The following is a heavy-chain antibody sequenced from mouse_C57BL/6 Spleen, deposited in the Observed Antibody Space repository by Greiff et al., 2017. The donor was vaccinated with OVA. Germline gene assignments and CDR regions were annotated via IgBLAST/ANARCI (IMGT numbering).Heavy chain of an antibody. CDR3: ARTDYGSFLYWYFDV. CDR2: LWTGGGT. V-gene: IGHV2-9-1*01. D-gene: IGHD1-1*01. CDR1: GFSLTSYA. J-gene: IGHJ1*03. Sequence: VMLVESGPGLVAPSQSLSITCTVSGFSLTSYAISWVRQPPGKGLEWLGVLWTGGGTNYNSALKSRLSISKDNSKSQVFLKMNSLQTDDTARYYCARTDYGSFLYWYFDVWGTGTTVTVSS.